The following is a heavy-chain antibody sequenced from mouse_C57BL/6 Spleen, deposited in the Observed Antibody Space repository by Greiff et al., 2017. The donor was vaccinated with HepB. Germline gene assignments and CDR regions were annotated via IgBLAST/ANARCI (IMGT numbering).Heavy chain of an antibody. CDR2: INPGSGGT. J-gene: IGHJ3*01. CDR1: GYAFTNYL. CDR3: ARYSNYEGFAY. D-gene: IGHD2-5*01. V-gene: IGHV1-54*01. Sequence: VKLQQSGAELVRPGTSVKVSCKASGYAFTNYLIEWVKQRPGQGLEWIGVINPGSGGTNYNEKFKGKATLTADKSSSTAYMQLSSLTSEDSAVYFCARYSNYEGFAYWGQVTLVTVSA.